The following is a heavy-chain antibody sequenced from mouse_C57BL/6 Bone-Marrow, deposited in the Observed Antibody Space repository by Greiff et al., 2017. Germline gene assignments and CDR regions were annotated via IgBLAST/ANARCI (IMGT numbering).Heavy chain of an antibody. CDR1: GYTFTSYW. J-gene: IGHJ3*01. CDR2: IDPSDSYT. V-gene: IGHV1-50*01. CDR3: ARENYYGSSYWFAY. Sequence: QVHVKQPGAELVKPGASVKLSCKASGYTFTSYWMQWVKQRPGQGLEWIGEIDPSDSYTNYNQKFKGKAPLTVDKSSSTAYMQLSSLTSEDSAVYYCARENYYGSSYWFAYWGQGTLVTVSA. D-gene: IGHD1-1*01.